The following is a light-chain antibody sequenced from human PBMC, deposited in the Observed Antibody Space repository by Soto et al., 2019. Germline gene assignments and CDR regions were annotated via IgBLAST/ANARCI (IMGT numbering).Light chain of an antibody. V-gene: IGKV3-20*01. Sequence: EIVLTQSPGTLSLSPGERATLSCRASQSLSSSYLVWYQQKPGQAPRLLIYGASSRATGIPDRFSGSGSGTDLTLTISRLEPEDFAVYYCQQYGSAPSFGGGTRMEIK. CDR2: GAS. CDR3: QQYGSAPS. CDR1: QSLSSSY. J-gene: IGKJ4*01.